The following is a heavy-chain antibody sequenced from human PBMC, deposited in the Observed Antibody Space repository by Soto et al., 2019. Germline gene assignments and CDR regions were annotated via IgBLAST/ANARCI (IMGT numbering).Heavy chain of an antibody. D-gene: IGHD2-2*03. Sequence: EVQQLESGGGLVQPGGSLRLSCAASGFTFSSYAMSWVRQAPGKGLEWVSAISGSGGSTYYADSVKGRFTISRDNSKNTLYLQMNSLRAEDTAVYYCAKEGGYCSSTSCYGRVYYWGQGTLVTVSS. CDR2: ISGSGGST. CDR1: GFTFSSYA. J-gene: IGHJ4*02. CDR3: AKEGGYCSSTSCYGRVYY. V-gene: IGHV3-23*01.